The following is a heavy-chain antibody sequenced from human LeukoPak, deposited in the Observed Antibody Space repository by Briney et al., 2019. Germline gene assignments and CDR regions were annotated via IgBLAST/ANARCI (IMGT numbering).Heavy chain of an antibody. J-gene: IGHJ4*02. V-gene: IGHV4-61*08. CDR1: GGSVGSAGYY. D-gene: IGHD1-26*01. Sequence: SETLSLTCTVSGGSVGSAGYYWSWIRQPPGGGLEWIGYIYYIRNTNYNPSLKSRVTMSLDPSKNQFSLKLNSVTAADTAVYYCARTQSQSGSYRYYFGYWGQGTLVTASS. CDR2: IYYIRNT. CDR3: ARTQSQSGSYRYYFGY.